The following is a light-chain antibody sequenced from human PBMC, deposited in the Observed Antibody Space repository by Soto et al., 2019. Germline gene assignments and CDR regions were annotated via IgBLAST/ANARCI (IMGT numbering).Light chain of an antibody. Sequence: IQLTQSPSSLSASVGDRVTITCRASQDINNDLAWYQQKPGKAPNLLIYDASTLQSGVPSRFSGSGSGTDFTLTISSLQREDFATYYCQQSYYNPTFGQGTKVDIK. CDR1: QDINND. J-gene: IGKJ1*01. CDR2: DAS. CDR3: QQSYYNPT. V-gene: IGKV1-39*01.